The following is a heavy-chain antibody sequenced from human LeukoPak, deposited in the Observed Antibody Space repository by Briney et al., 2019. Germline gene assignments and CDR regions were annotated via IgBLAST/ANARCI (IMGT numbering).Heavy chain of an antibody. D-gene: IGHD5-24*01. CDR1: GSTFTNYY. Sequence: GASVKVSCKASGSTFTNYYMHWVRQAPGQGLEYMGIINPSGGSISYAQKFQGRVTMTRDTSTSTIYMELSSLRSEDTAVYYCARGIEMSTIPFFDYWGQGTLVTVSS. J-gene: IGHJ4*02. V-gene: IGHV1-46*01. CDR2: INPSGGSI. CDR3: ARGIEMSTIPFFDY.